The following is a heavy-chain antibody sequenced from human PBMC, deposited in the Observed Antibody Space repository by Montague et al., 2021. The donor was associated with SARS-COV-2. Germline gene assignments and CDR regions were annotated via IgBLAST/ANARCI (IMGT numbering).Heavy chain of an antibody. CDR1: GGAISSGSYY. CDR2: IYYSGST. V-gene: IGHV4-39*06. Sequence: SETLSLTCTVSGGAISSGSYYWGWIRQPPGKGLEWIGSIYYSGSTYYNLSLKSRVTTSVDTSKNQFPLKLSSVTAADTAVYYCARDTRITMLVVVNRYGMDVWGQGTTVTVSS. CDR3: ARDTRITMLVVVNRYGMDV. D-gene: IGHD3-22*01. J-gene: IGHJ6*02.